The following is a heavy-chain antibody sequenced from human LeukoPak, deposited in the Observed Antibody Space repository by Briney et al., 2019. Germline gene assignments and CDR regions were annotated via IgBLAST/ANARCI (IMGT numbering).Heavy chain of an antibody. CDR3: ARETAGVDI. J-gene: IGHJ3*02. Sequence: PSETLSLTCAVYGGSFSGYYWSWIRQPPGKGLEWIGEINHSGSTNYNPSLKSRVTISVDTSKNQFSLNLRSVTAADTAVYFCARETAGVDIWGQGTMVTVSS. D-gene: IGHD1-14*01. CDR1: GGSFSGYY. V-gene: IGHV4-34*01. CDR2: INHSGST.